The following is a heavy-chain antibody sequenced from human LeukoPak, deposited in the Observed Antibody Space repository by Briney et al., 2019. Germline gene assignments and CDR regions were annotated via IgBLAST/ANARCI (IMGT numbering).Heavy chain of an antibody. CDR1: GASISGSGYY. CDR3: ARSLRGYSGLGV. CDR2: IYISGST. Sequence: SETLSLTCTVSGASISGSGYYWGWIRQPAGKGLELIGRIYISGSTNYNPSLKSRVTISVDTSKNQFSLKLSSVTAADTAVYYCARSLRGYSGLGVWGKGTTVTISS. D-gene: IGHD5-12*01. V-gene: IGHV4-61*02. J-gene: IGHJ6*04.